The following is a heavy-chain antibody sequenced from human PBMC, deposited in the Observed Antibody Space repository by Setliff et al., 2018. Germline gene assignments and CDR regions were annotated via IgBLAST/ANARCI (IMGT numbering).Heavy chain of an antibody. D-gene: IGHD1-26*01. CDR2: ISGSGGST. Sequence: GSLRLSCAASGFTFSSYAMSWVRQAPGKGLEWVSAISGSGGSTYYADSVKGRFTISRDNSKNTLYLQMNSLRAEDTAVYYCVRDPSPLGATTRFDYWGQGTLVTVSS. CDR1: GFTFSSYA. V-gene: IGHV3-23*01. J-gene: IGHJ4*02. CDR3: VRDPSPLGATTRFDY.